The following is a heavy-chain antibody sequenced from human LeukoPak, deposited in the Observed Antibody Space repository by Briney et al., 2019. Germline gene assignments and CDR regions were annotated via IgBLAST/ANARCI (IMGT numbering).Heavy chain of an antibody. CDR1: GYTFTGYY. V-gene: IGHV1-2*04. J-gene: IGHJ5*02. CDR2: INPNSGGT. D-gene: IGHD6-13*01. Sequence: ASVKVSCKASGYTFTGYYMHWVRQAPGQGLEWMGWINPNSGGTNYAQEFQGWVTMTRDTSISTAYMELSRLRSDDTAVYYCARGKAAAGDPYGGNWFDPWGQGTLVTVSS. CDR3: ARGKAAAGDPYGGNWFDP.